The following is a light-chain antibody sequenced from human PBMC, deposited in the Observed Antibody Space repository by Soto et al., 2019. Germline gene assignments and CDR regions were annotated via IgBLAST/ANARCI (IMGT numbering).Light chain of an antibody. Sequence: QAVVTQEPSLTVSPGGTVTLTCGSSTGPVTSSHNPYWFQQKPGQAPKTLIYDATKKFSWTPARFSGSLLGGKAALTLSGAQPDDEAVYYCLVFYSGSRPVVFGGGTKVTVL. CDR3: LVFYSGSRPVV. CDR1: TGPVTSSHN. J-gene: IGLJ2*01. CDR2: DAT. V-gene: IGLV7-46*01.